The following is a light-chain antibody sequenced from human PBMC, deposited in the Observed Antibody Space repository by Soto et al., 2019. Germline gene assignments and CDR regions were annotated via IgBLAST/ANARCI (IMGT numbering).Light chain of an antibody. CDR2: KAS. CDR1: RSISSW. Sequence: DIQMTQSPSTLSASVGDRVTITCRDSRSISSWLAWYQQKPGKAPKLLIYKASSLESGVPSRFSGSGSGTEFTLTISSLHPDDFATYYCQQYNSYTWTFGQGTKVEIK. J-gene: IGKJ1*01. CDR3: QQYNSYTWT. V-gene: IGKV1-5*03.